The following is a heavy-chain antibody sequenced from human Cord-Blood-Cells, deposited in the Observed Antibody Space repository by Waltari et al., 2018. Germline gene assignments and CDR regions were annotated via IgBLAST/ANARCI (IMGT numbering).Heavy chain of an antibody. CDR2: IYSSGST. CDR1: GFTVSSNY. Sequence: SPRLSCAASGFTVSSNYLSWVRHAPRQALAWVSVIYSSGSTYHADSVKGRVTISRDNSKNTLYLQMNSLRAEDTAVYYCVGGDITIFGVVIRAWYCDLWGRGTLVTVSS. V-gene: IGHV3-53*01. J-gene: IGHJ2*01. CDR3: VGGDITIFGVVIRAWYCDL. D-gene: IGHD3-3*01.